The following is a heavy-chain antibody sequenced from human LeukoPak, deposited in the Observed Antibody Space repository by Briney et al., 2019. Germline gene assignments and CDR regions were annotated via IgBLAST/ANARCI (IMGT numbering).Heavy chain of an antibody. Sequence: GGSLRLSCAASGFTFSTYWMSWVCQAPGKGLEWVANIKQDGSEKHYGDSVRGRFTISRDNAKNSLYLQMNSLRAEDTAVYYCARVAHGAFDIWGQGTMVTVSS. J-gene: IGHJ3*02. D-gene: IGHD5-12*01. V-gene: IGHV3-7*01. CDR1: GFTFSTYW. CDR3: ARVAHGAFDI. CDR2: IKQDGSEK.